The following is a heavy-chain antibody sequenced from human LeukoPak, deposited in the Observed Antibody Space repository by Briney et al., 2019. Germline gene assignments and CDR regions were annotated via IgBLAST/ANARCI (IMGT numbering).Heavy chain of an antibody. CDR3: AKASGDKPDY. CDR2: ISGSGGST. V-gene: IGHV3-23*01. CDR1: GFTFSSYA. J-gene: IGHJ4*02. Sequence: PGGSLRVSCAASGFTFSSYAMSWVRQAPGNGLEWVSAISGSGGSTYYADSVKGRFAISRDNSKNTLYLQMNSLRAEDTAVYYCAKASGDKPDYWGQGTLVTVSS.